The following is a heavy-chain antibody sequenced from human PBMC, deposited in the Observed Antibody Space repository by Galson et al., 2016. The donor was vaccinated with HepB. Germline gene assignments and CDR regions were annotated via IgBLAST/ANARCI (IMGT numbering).Heavy chain of an antibody. CDR1: HGPIGGDY. CDR2: IHDSGTT. Sequence: SETLSLTCTVSHGPIGGDYWTWIRQPPGKGLEWIGYIHDSGTTAYNPSLKSRVTISIDPPNSQFSLRMTSVTAADTAVYCCARDPGYYHRWFDPWGQGALVTVSS. D-gene: IGHD3-3*01. CDR3: ARDPGYYHRWFDP. V-gene: IGHV4-59*01. J-gene: IGHJ5*02.